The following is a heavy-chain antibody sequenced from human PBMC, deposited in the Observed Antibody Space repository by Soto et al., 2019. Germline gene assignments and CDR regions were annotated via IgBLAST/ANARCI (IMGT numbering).Heavy chain of an antibody. Sequence: EVQLMESGGGLVQPGGSLRLSCAASGFTLRSYNMNWVRQAPGKGLEWVSFISGVNSDVFYADSVKGRFTISRDNAKNALYLQMNSLRDEDTAVYYCTRDRPPHNTGWPIFEYWGQGTLVTVSS. J-gene: IGHJ4*02. CDR2: ISGVNSDV. CDR1: GFTLRSYN. V-gene: IGHV3-48*02. CDR3: TRDRPPHNTGWPIFEY. D-gene: IGHD6-19*01.